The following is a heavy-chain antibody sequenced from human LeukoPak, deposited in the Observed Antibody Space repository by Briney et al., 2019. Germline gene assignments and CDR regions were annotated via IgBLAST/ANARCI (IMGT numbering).Heavy chain of an antibody. CDR3: ARHVGRGHYYGSGSYASPHWAFDI. Sequence: ASVKVSCKASGYTFTSYDINWVRQATGQGLEWMGWMNPISGNTGHAQKFQGRVTMTRGTSISTAYMELSSLRSEDTAVYYCARHVGRGHYYGSGSYASPHWAFDIWGQGTMVTVPS. CDR2: MNPISGNT. CDR1: GYTFTSYD. D-gene: IGHD3-10*01. V-gene: IGHV1-8*01. J-gene: IGHJ3*02.